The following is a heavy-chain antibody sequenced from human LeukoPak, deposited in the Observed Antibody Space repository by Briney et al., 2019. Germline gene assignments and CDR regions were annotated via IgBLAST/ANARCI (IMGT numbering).Heavy chain of an antibody. J-gene: IGHJ4*02. D-gene: IGHD4-17*01. Sequence: GESLKISCKGSGYSFTSYWIGWVRQTPEKGLEWMGVIFAGDSDTRYSPSFEGQVTIFVDKSISTVYLQWHNLRASDTGVYYCARHDYAPDFWGQGTLVTVSS. V-gene: IGHV5-51*01. CDR3: ARHDYAPDF. CDR1: GYSFTSYW. CDR2: IFAGDSDT.